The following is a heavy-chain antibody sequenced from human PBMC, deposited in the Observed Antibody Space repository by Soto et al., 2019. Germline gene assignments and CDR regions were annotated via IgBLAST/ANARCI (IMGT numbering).Heavy chain of an antibody. CDR1: GFTFSSYE. V-gene: IGHV3-48*03. Sequence: EVQLVESGGGLVQPGGSLRLSCAASGFTFSSYEMNWVRQAPGKGLEWVSYISSSGSTIYYADSVKGRFTISRDNAKNSLYLQMNSLRAEDTAVYYCARDQNYYDSRVDAFDIWGQGTMVTVSS. D-gene: IGHD3-22*01. J-gene: IGHJ3*02. CDR3: ARDQNYYDSRVDAFDI. CDR2: ISSSGSTI.